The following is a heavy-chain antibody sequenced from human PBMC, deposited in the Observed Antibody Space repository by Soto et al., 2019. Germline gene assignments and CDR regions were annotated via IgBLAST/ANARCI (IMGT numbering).Heavy chain of an antibody. V-gene: IGHV3-23*01. J-gene: IGHJ6*02. CDR2: ISGSGGRT. Sequence: GGSLILSCAASGFTFSSYAMSCVRQAPGKGLEWVSAISGSGGRTYYADSVKGRFTISRDNSKNTLYLQMNSLRAEDRAVYYCVTAFYDILTDTYGMEVWGQGTTVTVSS. CDR3: VTAFYDILTDTYGMEV. CDR1: GFTFSSYA. D-gene: IGHD3-9*01.